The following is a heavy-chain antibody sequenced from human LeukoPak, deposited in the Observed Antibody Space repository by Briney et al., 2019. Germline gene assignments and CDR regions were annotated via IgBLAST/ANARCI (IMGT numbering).Heavy chain of an antibody. V-gene: IGHV4-31*03. CDR3: ARDHSYSFGSQTSTLDV. D-gene: IGHD3-10*01. Sequence: SQTLSLTCTITGASIGTGGFYWTWIRQPPGEGLEWIGYIYYTGSVDYNASLKSRLTISLDTSKNQFSLKLNSVTAADTAVYYCARDHSYSFGSQTSTLDVWGQGTAVTVSS. J-gene: IGHJ6*02. CDR1: GASIGTGGFY. CDR2: IYYTGSV.